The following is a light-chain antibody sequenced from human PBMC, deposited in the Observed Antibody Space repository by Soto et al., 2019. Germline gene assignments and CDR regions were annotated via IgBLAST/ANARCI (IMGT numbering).Light chain of an antibody. J-gene: IGKJ2*01. Sequence: DIQMTQSPSTLSASLGDRFTVTCLASQTITSWLAWYQQKPGKAPKFLIYDASTLETGVPSRFSGSGSGTEFTLTISSLQPDDFATYYCQQYNSYPYTLGQGTKVDIK. CDR2: DAS. CDR1: QTITSW. CDR3: QQYNSYPYT. V-gene: IGKV1-5*01.